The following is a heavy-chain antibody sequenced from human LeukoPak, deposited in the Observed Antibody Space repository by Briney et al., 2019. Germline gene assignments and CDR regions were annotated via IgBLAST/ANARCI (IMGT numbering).Heavy chain of an antibody. CDR3: ARGPIGATLPPDY. V-gene: IGHV3-7*01. J-gene: IGHJ4*02. Sequence: GGSLRHSCAASGFTFSSYWMSWVRQAPGKGLEWAANIKQDGSEKYYVDSVKGRFTISRDNAKNSLYLQMNSLRAEDTAVYYCARGPIGATLPPDYWGQGTLVTVSS. CDR1: GFTFSSYW. D-gene: IGHD5-12*01. CDR2: IKQDGSEK.